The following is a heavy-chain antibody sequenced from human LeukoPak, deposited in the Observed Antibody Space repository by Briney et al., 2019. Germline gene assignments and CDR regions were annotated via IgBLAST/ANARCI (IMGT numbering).Heavy chain of an antibody. CDR3: ARVRAPGIVVVPAAILAY. CDR2: ISYDGSNK. D-gene: IGHD2-2*01. J-gene: IGHJ4*02. V-gene: IGHV3-30*04. Sequence: GRSLRLSCAASGFTFSSYAMHWVRQAPGKGLEWVAVISYDGSNKYYADSVKGRLTISRDNSKNTLYLQMNSLRAEDTAVYYCARVRAPGIVVVPAAILAYWGQGTLVTVSS. CDR1: GFTFSSYA.